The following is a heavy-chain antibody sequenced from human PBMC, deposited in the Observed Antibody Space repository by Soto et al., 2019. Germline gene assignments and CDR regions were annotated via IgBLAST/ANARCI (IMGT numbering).Heavy chain of an antibody. CDR2: IYYSGST. CDR1: GGSISSNSYY. J-gene: IGHJ3*02. Sequence: SETLSLTCTVSGGSISSNSYYWGWIRQPPGKGLEWIGSIYYSGSTYYNPSLKSRVTISVDTSKNQFSLKLSSVTAADTAVYYCARDVCSGGSCRSAIWGQGTMVTVSS. V-gene: IGHV4-39*07. CDR3: ARDVCSGGSCRSAI. D-gene: IGHD2-15*01.